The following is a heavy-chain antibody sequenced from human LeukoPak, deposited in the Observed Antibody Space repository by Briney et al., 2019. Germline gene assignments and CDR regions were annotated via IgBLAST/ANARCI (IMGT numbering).Heavy chain of an antibody. D-gene: IGHD3-16*01. J-gene: IGHJ6*03. Sequence: GGSLGLSCAASGFTFSDYYMSWIRQAPGKGLECVSYISSSGSTIYYADSVKGRFTISRDNAKNSLYLQMNSLRAEDTAVYYCARTRGGYNYYYYYMDVWGKGTTVTVSS. CDR2: ISSSGSTI. CDR1: GFTFSDYY. V-gene: IGHV3-11*01. CDR3: ARTRGGYNYYYYYMDV.